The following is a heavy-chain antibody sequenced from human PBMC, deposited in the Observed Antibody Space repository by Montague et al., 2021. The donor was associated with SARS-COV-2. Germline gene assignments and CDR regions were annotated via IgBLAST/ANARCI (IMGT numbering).Heavy chain of an antibody. CDR1: GGSISSYY. D-gene: IGHD2-21*01. CDR2: INYSGST. CDR3: ASGGERSLLERPLDY. V-gene: IGHV4-59*01. Sequence: SETLSLTCTVSGGSISSYYWSWIRQHPGKGLVWIGYINYSGSTNYNTSLKSRVTISVDTSKNQFSLQLSSVTAADTAVYYCASGGERSLLERPLDYWGQGTLVTVSS. J-gene: IGHJ4*02.